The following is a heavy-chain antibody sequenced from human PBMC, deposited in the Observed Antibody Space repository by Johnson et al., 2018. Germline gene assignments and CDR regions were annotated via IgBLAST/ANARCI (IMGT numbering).Heavy chain of an antibody. D-gene: IGHD3-9*01. J-gene: IGHJ6*03. CDR1: GGSISGYY. CDR3: ARIAMTGGYYYMDV. Sequence: QVQLQESGPGLVKPSETLSLTCPVSGGSISGYYWSWIRPPPGKGLDWIGYIYYSGSTNYNPSLKSRVTISVDTSKNQFTLNLRSVTAAATAVYYCARIAMTGGYYYMDVWGKGTTVTVSS. CDR2: IYYSGST. V-gene: IGHV4-59*01.